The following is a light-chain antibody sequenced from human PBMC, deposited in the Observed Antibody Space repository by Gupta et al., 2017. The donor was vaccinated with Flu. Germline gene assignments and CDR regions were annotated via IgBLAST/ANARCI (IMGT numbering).Light chain of an antibody. CDR3: NAYGSGPL. CDR2: DIM. CDR1: NSDVGANNH. Sequence: GSNSDVGANNHGYQYQQCPGNAPELISYDIMNWRTGVCHRFSGSESGNTASLTISGLQADAEDDYYCNAYGSGPLFGGGTKLTVL. V-gene: IGLV2-14*03. J-gene: IGLJ2*01.